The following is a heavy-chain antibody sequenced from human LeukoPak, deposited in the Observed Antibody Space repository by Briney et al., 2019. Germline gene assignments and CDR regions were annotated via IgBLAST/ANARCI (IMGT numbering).Heavy chain of an antibody. CDR3: ARLLIPKYSSSSGQVDY. CDR2: IYYSGST. D-gene: IGHD6-13*01. V-gene: IGHV4-59*01. Sequence: PSETLSLTCTVSGGSISSYYWSWIRQPPGKGLEWIGYIYYSGSTNYNPSLKSRVTISVDTSKNQFSLKLSSVTAADTAVYYCARLLIPKYSSSSGQVDYWGQGTLVTVSS. J-gene: IGHJ4*02. CDR1: GGSISSYY.